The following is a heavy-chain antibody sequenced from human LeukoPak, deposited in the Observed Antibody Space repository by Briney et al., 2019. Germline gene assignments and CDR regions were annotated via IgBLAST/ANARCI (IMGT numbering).Heavy chain of an antibody. CDR3: ARXSSGYYSIDY. J-gene: IGHJ4*02. CDR2: INHSGST. Sequence: TTSETLSLTCAVYGGSFSGYYWSWIRQPPGKGLEWIGEINHSGSTNYNPSLKSRVTISVDTSKNQFSLKLSSVTAADTAVYYCARXSSGYYSIDYWGQGTLVTVS. CDR1: GGSFSGYY. V-gene: IGHV4-34*01. D-gene: IGHD3-22*01.